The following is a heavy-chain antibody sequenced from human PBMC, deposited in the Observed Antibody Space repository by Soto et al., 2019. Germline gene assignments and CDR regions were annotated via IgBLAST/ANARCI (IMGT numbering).Heavy chain of an antibody. J-gene: IGHJ6*02. CDR1: GGTFSSYA. CDR2: IIPIFGTA. CDR3: ARHVPPAGYYYGMDV. Sequence: QVQLVQSGAEVKKPGSSVKVSCKASGGTFSSYAISWVRQAPGQGLEWMGGIIPIFGTANYAQKLKGRVTITADESTSTAYMELSSLISEDTAVYYSARHVPPAGYYYGMDVWGQGTTVTVSS. D-gene: IGHD2-2*01. V-gene: IGHV1-69*12.